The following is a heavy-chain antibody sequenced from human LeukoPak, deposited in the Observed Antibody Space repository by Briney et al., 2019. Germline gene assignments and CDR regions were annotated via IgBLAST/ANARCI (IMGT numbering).Heavy chain of an antibody. CDR1: GYTFTDYY. J-gene: IGHJ4*02. Sequence: ASVKVSCKTSGYTFTDYYMHWVRQAPGQGLEWMGWINPDNGGPNYAQKFQGRVTMTRDTSISTAYMEVTRLTSDDTAVYYCATNTAANNYWGQGTLVTVSS. V-gene: IGHV1-2*02. D-gene: IGHD2-2*01. CDR2: INPDNGGP. CDR3: ATNTAANNY.